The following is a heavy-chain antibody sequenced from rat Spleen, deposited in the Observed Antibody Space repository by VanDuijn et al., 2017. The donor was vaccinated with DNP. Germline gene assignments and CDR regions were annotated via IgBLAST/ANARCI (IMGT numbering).Heavy chain of an antibody. Sequence: EVQLVESGGGLVQPGRSLKLSCAASGFTFSDYYMAWVRQAPKKGLEWVASITNTGDGSYYSDSVKGRFSISRDNTKSTLYLQVNSLRSEDTATYYCARQGYSSFDYWGQGVMVTVSS. CDR2: ITNTGDGS. D-gene: IGHD1-8*01. CDR3: ARQGYSSFDY. J-gene: IGHJ2*01. CDR1: GFTFSDYY. V-gene: IGHV5-22*01.